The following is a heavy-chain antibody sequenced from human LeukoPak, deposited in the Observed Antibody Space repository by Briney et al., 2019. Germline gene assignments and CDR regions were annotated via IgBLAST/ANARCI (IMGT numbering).Heavy chain of an antibody. CDR2: INPNSGGT. Sequence: ASVTVSCKASGYTFTGYYMHWVRQAPGQGLEWMGWINPNSGGTSYAQRFQGRVTMTRDTSISTACMELSRLRSDDTAVYYCARGGSTYYDSSGYWYREAFDIWGQGTMVTVSS. J-gene: IGHJ3*02. D-gene: IGHD3-22*01. V-gene: IGHV1-2*02. CDR1: GYTFTGYY. CDR3: ARGGSTYYDSSGYWYREAFDI.